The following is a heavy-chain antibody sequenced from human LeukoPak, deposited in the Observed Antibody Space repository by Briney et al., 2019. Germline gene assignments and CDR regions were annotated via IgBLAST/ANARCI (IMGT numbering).Heavy chain of an antibody. V-gene: IGHV1-3*01. CDR2: INAGNGNT. CDR1: GYTFTSYA. J-gene: IGHJ6*02. Sequence: ASVKVSCKASGYTFTSYATHWVRQAPGQRLEWMGWINAGNGNTKYSQKFQGRVTITRDTSASTAYMELSSLRSEDTAVYYCARDPEQWLVDYYGMDVWGQGTTVTVSS. D-gene: IGHD6-19*01. CDR3: ARDPEQWLVDYYGMDV.